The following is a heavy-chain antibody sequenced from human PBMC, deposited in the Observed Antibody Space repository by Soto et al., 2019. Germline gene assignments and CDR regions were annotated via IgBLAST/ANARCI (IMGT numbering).Heavy chain of an antibody. J-gene: IGHJ6*02. CDR1: GGSISSGDCY. D-gene: IGHD3-3*01. CDR3: ARDHTASYDFWSGYPYYYYGMDV. V-gene: IGHV4-30-4*01. Sequence: SETLSLTCTVSGGSISSGDCYWSWIRQPPGKGLEWIGYIYYSGSTYYNPSLKSRVTISVDTSKNQFSLKLSSVTAADTAVYYCARDHTASYDFWSGYPYYYYGMDVWGQGTTVTVSS. CDR2: IYYSGST.